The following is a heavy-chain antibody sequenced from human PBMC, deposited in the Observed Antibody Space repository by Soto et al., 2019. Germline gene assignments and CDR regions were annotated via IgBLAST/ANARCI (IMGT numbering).Heavy chain of an antibody. CDR3: VPKGGGDRILDY. Sequence: QITLKESGPALVKPTQTLTLTCTFSGFSLSTSGVGVGWIRQPPGEAPEWLALIYWDDYKHFSPSLESRLTTPKDTSKNQVVLKMTNIDPLETATYYCVPKGGGDRILDYWGQGTLVTVSS. D-gene: IGHD3-16*01. CDR2: IYWDDYK. V-gene: IGHV2-5*02. CDR1: GFSLSTSGVG. J-gene: IGHJ4*02.